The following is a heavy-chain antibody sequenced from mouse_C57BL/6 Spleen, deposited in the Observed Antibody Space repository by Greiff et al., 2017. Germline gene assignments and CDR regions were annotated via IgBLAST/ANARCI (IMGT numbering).Heavy chain of an antibody. V-gene: IGHV1-52*01. D-gene: IGHD1-1*01. CDR1: GYTFTSYW. Sequence: QVQLQQPGAELVRPGSSVKLSCKASGYTFTSYWMHWVKQRPIQGLEWIGNIDPSDSETHYNQKFKDKATLTVDKSSSTAYMQLSSLTSEDSAVYYCARSPSITTVAPFDYWGKGTTLTVSS. J-gene: IGHJ2*01. CDR2: IDPSDSET. CDR3: ARSPSITTVAPFDY.